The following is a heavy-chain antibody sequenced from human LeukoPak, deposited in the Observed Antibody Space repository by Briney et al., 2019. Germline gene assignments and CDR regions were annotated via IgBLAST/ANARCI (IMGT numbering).Heavy chain of an antibody. CDR2: LTGRGDTT. J-gene: IGHJ4*01. CDR1: GFIFSNYA. D-gene: IGHD5-18*01. Sequence: GGSLRLSCAGSGFIFSNYAMAWVRQAPGKGLQWVSTLTGRGDTTYYAESVKGRFTISRDNSKNTVYLQMNSLRVDDTAVYYCARDYGYTPYYFDYWGQGTLVTVSS. V-gene: IGHV3-23*01. CDR3: ARDYGYTPYYFDY.